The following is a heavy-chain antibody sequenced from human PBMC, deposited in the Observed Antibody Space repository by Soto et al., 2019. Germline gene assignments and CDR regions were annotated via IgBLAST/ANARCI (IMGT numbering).Heavy chain of an antibody. CDR1: GYTFTGYY. D-gene: IGHD2-2*01. J-gene: IGHJ6*03. CDR2: INPNSGGT. Sequence: ASVKVSCKASGYTFTGYYMHWVRQAPGQGLEWMGWINPNSGGTNYAQKLQGWVTRTRDKSIRTAYMERSRLRSDDTAVYYCARGLGYCSSTSCYDDYYYYMDVWGKGTTVTVSS. V-gene: IGHV1-2*04. CDR3: ARGLGYCSSTSCYDDYYYYMDV.